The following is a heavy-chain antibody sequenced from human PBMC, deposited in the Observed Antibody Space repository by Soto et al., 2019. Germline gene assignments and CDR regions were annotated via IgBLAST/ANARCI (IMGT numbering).Heavy chain of an antibody. Sequence: PGGSLRLSCVASGFSITTYAMSWVRQGPGKGLEWVADISGSGGNIYYADSVKGRFTISRDNSKNTLYVQMNSLRDEDTAVYYCATPRSGTTTGSGGFDHWGQGTLVTVSS. CDR1: GFSITTYA. CDR3: ATPRSGTTTGSGGFDH. J-gene: IGHJ4*02. CDR2: ISGSGGNI. D-gene: IGHD1-1*01. V-gene: IGHV3-23*01.